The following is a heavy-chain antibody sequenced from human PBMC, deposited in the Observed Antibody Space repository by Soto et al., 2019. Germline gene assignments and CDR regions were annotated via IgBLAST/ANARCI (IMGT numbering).Heavy chain of an antibody. J-gene: IGHJ6*02. D-gene: IGHD3-10*01. CDR1: GFTFSDYY. V-gene: IGHV3-11*01. Sequence: GGSLRLSCAASGFTFSDYYMSWIRQAPGKGLEWVSYISSSGSTIYYADSVKGRFTISRDKAKNSLYLQMNSLRAEDTAVYYCSRETRGSGSYYYDYYGMDVWGQGTTVTVSS. CDR2: ISSSGSTI. CDR3: SRETRGSGSYYYDYYGMDV.